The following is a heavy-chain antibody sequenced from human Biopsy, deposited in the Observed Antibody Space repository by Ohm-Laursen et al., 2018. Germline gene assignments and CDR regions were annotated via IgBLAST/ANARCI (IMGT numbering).Heavy chain of an antibody. J-gene: IGHJ4*02. CDR2: ISPKSGDT. CDR3: ALQSVAQMKNFDY. V-gene: IGHV1-2*02. D-gene: IGHD6-19*01. Sequence: ASVKVSCKASGYSFTSYYMHWVRQAPGQGLEWMGWISPKSGDTNYAHKFQGNITMTRDTSMSTAYMEMGRLRCDDTAVYYCALQSVAQMKNFDYWGQGTLVTVSS. CDR1: GYSFTSYY.